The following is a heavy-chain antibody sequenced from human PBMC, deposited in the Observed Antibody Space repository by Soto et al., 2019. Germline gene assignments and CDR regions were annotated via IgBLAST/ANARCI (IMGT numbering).Heavy chain of an antibody. D-gene: IGHD6-13*01. CDR1: GYSFTSYW. CDR2: IYPGDSDT. CDR3: ARSIAAAGTRYYYYGMDV. V-gene: IGHV5-51*01. J-gene: IGHJ6*02. Sequence: GESLKISCKGSGYSFTSYWIGWVRQMPGKGLEWMGIIYPGDSDTRYSPSFQGQVTISADKSISTAYLQWSSLKASDTAMYYCARSIAAAGTRYYYYGMDVWGQGTTVTVSS.